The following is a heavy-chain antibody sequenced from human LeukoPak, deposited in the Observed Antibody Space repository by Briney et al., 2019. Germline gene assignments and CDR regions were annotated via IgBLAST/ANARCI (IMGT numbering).Heavy chain of an antibody. D-gene: IGHD3-16*01. CDR3: ARHPIIVAGGGSFDY. J-gene: IGHJ4*02. V-gene: IGHV3-21*01. CDR2: ISSSSSNV. CDR1: GFTFSSYS. Sequence: GGSLRLSCAASGFTFSSYSMNWVRQAPGKGLEWVSSISSSSSNVYYTNSVKGRFTISRANAKNSLYLQMNSLRAEDTAVYYCARHPIIVAGGGSFDYWGQGTLVTVSS.